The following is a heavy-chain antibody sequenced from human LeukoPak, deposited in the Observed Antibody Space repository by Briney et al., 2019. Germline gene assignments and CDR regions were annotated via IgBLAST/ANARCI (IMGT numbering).Heavy chain of an antibody. Sequence: PSETLSLTCAVSGYSISSGYYWGWIRQPPGKGQEWIGSIYHSGSTYYNPSLKSRVTISVDTSKNQFSLKLSSVTAADTAVYYCARLIIYCGGDCHTFDYWGQGTLVTVSS. CDR3: ARLIIYCGGDCHTFDY. D-gene: IGHD2-21*01. J-gene: IGHJ4*02. CDR1: GYSISSGYY. CDR2: IYHSGST. V-gene: IGHV4-38-2*01.